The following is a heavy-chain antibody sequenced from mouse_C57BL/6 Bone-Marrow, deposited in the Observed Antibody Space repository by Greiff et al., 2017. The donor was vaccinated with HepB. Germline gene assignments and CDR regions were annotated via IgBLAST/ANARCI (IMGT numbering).Heavy chain of an antibody. Sequence: AASGVDFSRYWMSWVRRAPGKGLEWIGEINPDSSTINYAPSLKDKFIISRDNAKNTLYLQMSKVRSEDTALYYCARQGIITTRWYFDVWGTGTTVTVSS. CDR3: ARQGIITTRWYFDV. V-gene: IGHV4-1*01. CDR1: GVDFSRYW. J-gene: IGHJ1*03. CDR2: INPDSSTI. D-gene: IGHD1-1*01.